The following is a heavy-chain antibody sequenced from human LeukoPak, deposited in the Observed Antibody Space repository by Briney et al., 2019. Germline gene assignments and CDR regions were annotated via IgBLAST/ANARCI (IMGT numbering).Heavy chain of an antibody. CDR3: ARGSITMTHDY. J-gene: IGHJ4*02. V-gene: IGHV4-34*01. D-gene: IGHD3-22*01. CDR1: GGPFSGYY. CDR2: INHSGST. Sequence: PSETLSLTCAVYGGPFSGYYWSWIRQPPGKGLEWIGEINHSGSTNYNPSLKSRVTISVDTSKNQFSLKLSSVTAADTAVYYCARGSITMTHDYWGQGTLVTVSS.